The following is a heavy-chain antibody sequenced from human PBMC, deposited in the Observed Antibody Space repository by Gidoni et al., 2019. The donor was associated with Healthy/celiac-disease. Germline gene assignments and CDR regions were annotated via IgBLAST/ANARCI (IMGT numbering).Heavy chain of an antibody. CDR1: GFTFSSYA. V-gene: IGHV3-23*01. D-gene: IGHD3-10*01. CDR2: ISGSGGST. Sequence: EVQLLVSGGGLVQPGGSLRLSCAASGFTFSSYAMSWVRQAPGKGLEWVSAISGSGGSTYYADSVKGRFTISRDNSKNTLYLQMNSLRAEDTAVYYCAKAMVRGVIITPNWFDPWGQGTLVTVSS. CDR3: AKAMVRGVIITPNWFDP. J-gene: IGHJ5*02.